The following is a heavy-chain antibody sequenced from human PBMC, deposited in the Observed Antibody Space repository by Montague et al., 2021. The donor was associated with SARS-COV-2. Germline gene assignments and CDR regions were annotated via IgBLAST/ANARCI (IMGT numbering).Heavy chain of an antibody. CDR3: ARLGRGYSYAQSAFDI. CDR1: GGSISSYY. CDR2: IYHSGST. Sequence: SETLSLTCTVSGGSISSYYWSWIRQPPGKGLEWIGYIYHSGSTNYNPSLKSRVTISVDTSKNQFSLKLSSVTAADTAVYYCARLGRGYSYAQSAFDIWGQGTMVTVSS. J-gene: IGHJ3*02. D-gene: IGHD5-18*01. V-gene: IGHV4-59*08.